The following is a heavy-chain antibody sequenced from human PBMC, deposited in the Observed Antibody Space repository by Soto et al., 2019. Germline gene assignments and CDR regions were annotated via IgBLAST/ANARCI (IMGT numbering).Heavy chain of an antibody. CDR1: GFTFSNYN. J-gene: IGHJ6*02. CDR3: ARTDRDFYGLDV. V-gene: IGHV3-21*01. Sequence: GGSLRLSCVASGFTFSNYNMNWVRQAPGKGLEWVSHISGTSVYIHYADSVKGRFTISRENAQNSFFLQMNSLRVGDTAVYYCARTDRDFYGLDVWGQGTTVTVSS. CDR2: ISGTSVYI.